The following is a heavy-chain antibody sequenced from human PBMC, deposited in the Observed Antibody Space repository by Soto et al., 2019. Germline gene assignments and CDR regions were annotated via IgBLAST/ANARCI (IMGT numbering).Heavy chain of an antibody. Sequence: EVQLVESGGGLVKPGGSLRLSCTASGFTFSNYSMNWVRQAPGKGLEWVSSISSDSSYIYYADSVKGRFTISRDNAKNSLSLQVNSLRAEDTAVYFCARDPIPVPMYYFDYWGQGSLVTVSS. J-gene: IGHJ4*02. V-gene: IGHV3-21*01. D-gene: IGHD6-19*01. CDR1: GFTFSNYS. CDR3: ARDPIPVPMYYFDY. CDR2: ISSDSSYI.